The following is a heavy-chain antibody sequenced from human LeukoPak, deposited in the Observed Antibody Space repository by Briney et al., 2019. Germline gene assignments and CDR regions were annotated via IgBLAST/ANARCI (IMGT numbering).Heavy chain of an antibody. CDR1: GFTFSRNG. V-gene: IGHV3-64D*09. D-gene: IGHD3-22*01. Sequence: GGSLRLSCSASGFTFSRNGMHWARQAPGKGLEYVSAIVSNGDSTYYADSVKGRFTISRDNAKNTLYLQMSSLRPDDTAVYYCVNPGWYYDSSGYSYYYGMDVWGQGTTVTVSS. CDR2: IVSNGDST. CDR3: VNPGWYYDSSGYSYYYGMDV. J-gene: IGHJ6*02.